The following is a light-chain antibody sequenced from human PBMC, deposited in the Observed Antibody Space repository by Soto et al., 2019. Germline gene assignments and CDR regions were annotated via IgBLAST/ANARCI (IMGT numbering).Light chain of an antibody. Sequence: EIVLTQSPGTLSLSPGERATLSCRASQSVSSSYLAWYQQKPGQAPRLLIYGASSRATGIPDRFSGSGSGTDFTLTISRLEPEDFAVYYCQQYGSSPPYTFGQGPKLELK. J-gene: IGKJ2*01. CDR2: GAS. CDR3: QQYGSSPPYT. V-gene: IGKV3-20*01. CDR1: QSVSSSY.